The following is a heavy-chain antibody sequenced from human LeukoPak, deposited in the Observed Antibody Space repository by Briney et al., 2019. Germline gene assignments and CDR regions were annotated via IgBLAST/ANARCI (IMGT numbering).Heavy chain of an antibody. CDR2: IDPDGET. CDR1: GFTFSRYN. J-gene: IGHJ4*02. V-gene: IGHV3-13*01. D-gene: IGHD5-18*01. CDR3: ARGPPDRAMVREYYFDF. Sequence: GGSLRLSCAASGFTFSRYNMHWVRQAIGKGLEWVSAIDPDGETYYPDSVKGRFTTSRENGKNSLYLQMNSLRAGDTAVYYCARGPPDRAMVREYYFDFWGQGTLVTVSS.